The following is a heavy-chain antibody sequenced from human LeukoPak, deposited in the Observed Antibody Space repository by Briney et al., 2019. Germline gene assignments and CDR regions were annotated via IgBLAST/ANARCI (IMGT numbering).Heavy chain of an antibody. Sequence: SETLSLTCTVSGGSVSSGSYYWSWIRQPPGKGLEWIGYIYYSGSTNYNPSLKSRVTISVDTSKNQFSRKLSSVTAADTAVYYCARGGVEWLLGGYYFDYWGQGTLVTVSS. V-gene: IGHV4-61*01. D-gene: IGHD3-3*01. CDR1: GGSVSSGSYY. CDR3: ARGGVEWLLGGYYFDY. CDR2: IYYSGST. J-gene: IGHJ4*02.